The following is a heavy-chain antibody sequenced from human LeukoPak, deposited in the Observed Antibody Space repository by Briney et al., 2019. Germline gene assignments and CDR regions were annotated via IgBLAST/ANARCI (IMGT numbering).Heavy chain of an antibody. J-gene: IGHJ4*02. CDR2: IYYSGST. D-gene: IGHD2-2*01. CDR1: GGSISSYY. V-gene: IGHV4-59*01. Sequence: SETLSLTCTVSGGSISSYYWSWIRQPPGKGLEWIGYIYYSGSTNYNPSLKSRVTISVDTSKNQFFLKLSSVTAADTAVYYCARGSIVVVPAAMYDYWGQGTLVTVSS. CDR3: ARGSIVVVPAAMYDY.